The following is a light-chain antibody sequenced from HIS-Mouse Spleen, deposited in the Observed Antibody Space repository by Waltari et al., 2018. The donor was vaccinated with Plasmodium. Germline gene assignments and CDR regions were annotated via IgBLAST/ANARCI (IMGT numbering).Light chain of an antibody. CDR3: CSYAGSYTYV. CDR2: DVS. CDR1: SSDVGGYTY. V-gene: IGLV2-11*01. Sequence: QSALTQPRSVSGSPGQSVTISCTGTSSDVGGYTYVSWYQQHPGKAPKLMIYDVSKRPSGVPDRFSGSKSGNPASLTISGLQAEDEADYYCCSYAGSYTYVFGTGTKVTVL. J-gene: IGLJ1*01.